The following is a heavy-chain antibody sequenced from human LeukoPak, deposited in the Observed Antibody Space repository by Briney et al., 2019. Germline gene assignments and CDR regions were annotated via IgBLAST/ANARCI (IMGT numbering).Heavy chain of an antibody. CDR2: ISSSSSYI. CDR3: ASLNYYDSRGYSSRYYYYGMDV. J-gene: IGHJ6*02. CDR1: GFTFSSYS. V-gene: IGHV3-21*01. Sequence: GGSLRLSCAASGFTFSSYSMNWVRQAPGKGLEWVSSISSSSSYIYYADSVKGRFTISRDNAKNSLYLQMNSLRAEDTAVYYCASLNYYDSRGYSSRYYYYGMDVWGQGTTVTVSS. D-gene: IGHD3-22*01.